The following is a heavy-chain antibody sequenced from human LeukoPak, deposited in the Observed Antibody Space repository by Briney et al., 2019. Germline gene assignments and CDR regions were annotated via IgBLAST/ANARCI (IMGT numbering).Heavy chain of an antibody. CDR1: GGTFSSYA. CDR2: IIPIFGTA. D-gene: IGHD1-14*01. V-gene: IGHV1-69*13. J-gene: IGHJ6*03. CDR3: ARGEPSTLLNNDYYFMDV. Sequence: ASVKVSCKASGGTFSSYAISWVRQAPGQGLEWMGGIIPIFGTANYAQKFQGRVTITADESTSTAYMELSSLRSEDTAVYYCARGEPSTLLNNDYYFMDVWGKGTTVTVS.